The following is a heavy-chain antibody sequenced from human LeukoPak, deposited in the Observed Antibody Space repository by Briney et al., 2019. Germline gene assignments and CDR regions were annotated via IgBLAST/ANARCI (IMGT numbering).Heavy chain of an antibody. D-gene: IGHD5-18*01. CDR1: GYTFTSYY. J-gene: IGHJ6*02. CDR3: AKGDTAMVTVGYYYGMDV. V-gene: IGHV1-46*01. CDR2: INPSGGST. Sequence: ASVKVSCKASGYTFTSYYMHWVRQAPGQGLEWMGIINPSGGSTSYAQKFQGRVTMTRDTSTSTVYMELSSLRSEDTAVYYCAKGDTAMVTVGYYYGMDVWGQGTTVTVSS.